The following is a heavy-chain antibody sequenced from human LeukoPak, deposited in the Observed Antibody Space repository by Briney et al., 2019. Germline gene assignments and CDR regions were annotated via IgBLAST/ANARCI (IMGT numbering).Heavy chain of an antibody. Sequence: PGESLTLSCAAYGLTLSSYSMNWVRQAPGEGLEWVSYIRSSSSNIYYADSVKGRFTISRDNAKNSLYLQMNSLRDEDTAVYYCAIDAVGPARGDIYYFDYWGQGTLVTVSS. D-gene: IGHD5-12*01. CDR2: IRSSSSNI. V-gene: IGHV3-48*02. J-gene: IGHJ4*02. CDR3: AIDAVGPARGDIYYFDY. CDR1: GLTLSSYS.